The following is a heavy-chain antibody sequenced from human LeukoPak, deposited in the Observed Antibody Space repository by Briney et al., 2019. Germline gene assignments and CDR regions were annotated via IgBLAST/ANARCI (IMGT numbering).Heavy chain of an antibody. D-gene: IGHD2-15*01. CDR2: IYWNDDK. CDR1: GFSLSTSGVG. V-gene: IGHV2-5*01. Sequence: SGPTLVNPTQTLTLTCTFSGFSLSTSGVGVGWIRQPPGKALEWLALIYWNDDKRYSPSLKSRLTITKDTSKNQVVLTMTNMDPVDTATYYCAHILRGIYCSGGSCYSYFDYWAREPWSPSPQ. J-gene: IGHJ4*02. CDR3: AHILRGIYCSGGSCYSYFDY.